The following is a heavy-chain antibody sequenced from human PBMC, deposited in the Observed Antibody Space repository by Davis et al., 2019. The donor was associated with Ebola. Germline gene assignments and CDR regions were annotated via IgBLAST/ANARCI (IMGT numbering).Heavy chain of an antibody. CDR2: ISAYNGNT. J-gene: IGHJ4*02. CDR1: GYTFTSYG. D-gene: IGHD1-1*01. Sequence: AASVKVSRKASGYTFTSYGISWVRQAPGQGLEWMGWISAYNGNTNYAQKLQGRVTMTTDTSTSTAYMEVGILRSDDTAVYYCARAQFPTTSDHWGQGTLVTVSS. V-gene: IGHV1-18*01. CDR3: ARAQFPTTSDH.